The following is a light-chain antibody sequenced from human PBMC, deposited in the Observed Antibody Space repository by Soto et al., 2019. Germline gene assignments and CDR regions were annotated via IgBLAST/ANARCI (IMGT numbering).Light chain of an antibody. J-gene: IGKJ3*01. CDR3: QKYSSVPV. CDR2: AAS. CDR1: QGIRNF. Sequence: DIQMIQSPTSLSASVGDRVTITCRASQGIRNFVAWYQQKPGKAPKLLIYAASTLQSGVPSRFSGSGSGTDFTLTINSLQPEDVATYSCQKYSSVPVFGPGTKVEIK. V-gene: IGKV1-27*01.